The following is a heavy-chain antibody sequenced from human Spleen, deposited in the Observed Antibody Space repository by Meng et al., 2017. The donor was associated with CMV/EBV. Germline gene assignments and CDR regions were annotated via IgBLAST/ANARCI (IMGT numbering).Heavy chain of an antibody. V-gene: IGHV4-30-4*01. D-gene: IGHD2-15*01. CDR1: SLSSGDYY. CDR2: IYHSGST. J-gene: IGHJ5*02. Sequence: SLSSGDYYWSWIRQPPGKGLEWIGYIYHSGSTYYNPSLKSRVTISIDTSKNQFSLKLSSVIAADTAVFYCVRVYGFQAAALRYWFDPWGQGTLVTVSS. CDR3: VRVYGFQAAALRYWFDP.